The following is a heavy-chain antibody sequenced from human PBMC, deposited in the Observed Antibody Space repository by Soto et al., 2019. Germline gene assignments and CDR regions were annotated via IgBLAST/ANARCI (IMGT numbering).Heavy chain of an antibody. CDR3: ARDNEAGTPDYISNLDS. CDR1: GFTFGDYY. J-gene: IGHJ4*02. D-gene: IGHD3-16*01. Sequence: GGSLRLSCAASGFTFGDYYMSWIRQAPGKGLEWVSYISSSSYTNYAESVKGRFTISRDNAKNSLYLQMNSLRAEDTAVYYCARDNEAGTPDYISNLDSWGQGTLVTVSS. CDR2: ISSSSYT. V-gene: IGHV3-11*06.